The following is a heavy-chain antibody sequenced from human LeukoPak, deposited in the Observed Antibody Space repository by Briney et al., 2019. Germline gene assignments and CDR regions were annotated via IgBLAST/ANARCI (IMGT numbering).Heavy chain of an antibody. J-gene: IGHJ4*02. D-gene: IGHD3-16*01. CDR3: AREELGD. CDR1: GFTFSSYA. CDR2: ISYDGSNK. Sequence: GGSLRLSCAASGFTFSSYAMHWVRQAPGKGLEGVAIISYDGSNKYYADSVKGRFTISRDNSKNTLYLQMNSLRVGDTAVYYCAREELGDWGQGTLVTVSS. V-gene: IGHV3-30-3*01.